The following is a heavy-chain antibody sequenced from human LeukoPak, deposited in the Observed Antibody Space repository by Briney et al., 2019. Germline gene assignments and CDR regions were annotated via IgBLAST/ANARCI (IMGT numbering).Heavy chain of an antibody. CDR3: AIGRYGSGSYYPY. V-gene: IGHV3-7*01. CDR1: GLTFSSYW. J-gene: IGHJ4*02. D-gene: IGHD3-10*01. Sequence: PGGSLRLSCAASGLTFSSYWMSWVRQAPGKGLEWVANIKQDGSEKYYVDSVKGRFTISRDNAKNSLYLQMNSLRAEDTAVYYCAIGRYGSGSYYPYWGQGTLVTVSS. CDR2: IKQDGSEK.